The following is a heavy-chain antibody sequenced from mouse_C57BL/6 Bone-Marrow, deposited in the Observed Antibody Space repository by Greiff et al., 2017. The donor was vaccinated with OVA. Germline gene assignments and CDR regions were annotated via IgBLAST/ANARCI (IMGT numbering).Heavy chain of an antibody. J-gene: IGHJ1*03. Sequence: VQLQQSGAELVRPGASVKLSCTASGFNIQADSLHWVKQRPEQGLEWIGWIDPENGDTEYASKFQGKATITADTSSNTAYLQLSSLTSEDTAVYYCTTDGSSYRWWYFDVWGTGTTVTVSS. D-gene: IGHD1-1*01. V-gene: IGHV14-4*01. CDR2: IDPENGDT. CDR3: TTDGSSYRWWYFDV. CDR1: GFNIQADS.